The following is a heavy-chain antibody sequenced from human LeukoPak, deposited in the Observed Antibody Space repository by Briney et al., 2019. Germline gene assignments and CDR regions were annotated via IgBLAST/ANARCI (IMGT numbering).Heavy chain of an antibody. CDR1: GFTFSSYA. CDR2: ISGSGGST. CDR3: AKGHDFWSGYAPTNNWFDP. Sequence: GSLRLSCAASGFTFSSYAMSWVRQAPGKGLEWVSAISGSGGSTYYADSVKGRFTISRDNSKNTLYLQMNSLRTEDTAVYYCAKGHDFWSGYAPTNNWFDPWGQGTLVTVSS. V-gene: IGHV3-23*01. J-gene: IGHJ5*02. D-gene: IGHD3-3*01.